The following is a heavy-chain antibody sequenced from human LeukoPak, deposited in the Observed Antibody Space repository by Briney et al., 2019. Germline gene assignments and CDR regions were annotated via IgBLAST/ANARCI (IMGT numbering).Heavy chain of an antibody. CDR1: GGSVRSYY. J-gene: IGHJ4*02. D-gene: IGHD4-23*01. CDR2: ISYSGYT. V-gene: IGHV4-59*02. Sequence: SETLSLTCTVSGGSVRSYYWNWIRQAPGKGLEWVGFISYSGYTSYSPSLKSRVAISVDTAKSQFSLRLNSMTAADTAIYYCARGRNDNGGMFFDSWAQGNLVTVSS. CDR3: ARGRNDNGGMFFDS.